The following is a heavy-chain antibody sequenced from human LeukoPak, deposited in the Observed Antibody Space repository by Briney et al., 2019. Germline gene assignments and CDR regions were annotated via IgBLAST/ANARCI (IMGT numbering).Heavy chain of an antibody. CDR2: INPNSGGT. Sequence: GASVKVSCKASGYTFTGYYMHWVRQAPGQGLEWMGWINPNSGGTNYAQKFQGRVTMTRDTSISTAYMELSRLRSDDTAVYYCARVLYYYDSSGSYAFDIWGQGTMVTVSS. D-gene: IGHD3-22*01. V-gene: IGHV1-2*02. J-gene: IGHJ3*02. CDR1: GYTFTGYY. CDR3: ARVLYYYDSSGSYAFDI.